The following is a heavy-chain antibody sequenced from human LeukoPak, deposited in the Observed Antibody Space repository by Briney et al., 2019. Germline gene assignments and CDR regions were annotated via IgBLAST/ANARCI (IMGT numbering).Heavy chain of an antibody. Sequence: GGSLRLSCAASGFTFDDYGMSWVRQAPGKGLEWLSGIKRYGDSTGYADSVKGRFTISRDNSKNTLYLQMNSLRAEDTAVYYCARGQVALGQLWLWKHYLYDFWGQGTLVTVSS. J-gene: IGHJ4*02. V-gene: IGHV3-20*04. CDR2: IKRYGDST. CDR1: GFTFDDYG. D-gene: IGHD5-18*01. CDR3: ARGQVALGQLWLWKHYLYDF.